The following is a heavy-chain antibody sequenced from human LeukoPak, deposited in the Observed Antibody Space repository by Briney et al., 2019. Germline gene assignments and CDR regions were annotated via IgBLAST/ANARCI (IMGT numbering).Heavy chain of an antibody. CDR1: GFTFSSYA. D-gene: IGHD2-15*01. V-gene: IGHV3-23*01. J-gene: IGHJ4*02. CDR3: AKRPYCSGAVCYHIDY. Sequence: GGSLRLSCAASGFTFSSYAMSWVRQAPGKGMEWVSTISDSGSSTYYADSVKGRFTISRDNSKNTVYLQMNSLRAEDTAVYYCAKRPYCSGAVCYHIDYWGQGTLVTVSS. CDR2: ISDSGSST.